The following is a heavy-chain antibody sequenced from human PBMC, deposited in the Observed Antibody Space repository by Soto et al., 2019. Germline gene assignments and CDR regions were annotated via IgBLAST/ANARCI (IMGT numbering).Heavy chain of an antibody. J-gene: IGHJ6*02. D-gene: IGHD2-2*01. CDR3: ARRDVVVPAAITLDYYYYYGMDV. V-gene: IGHV1-69*01. CDR2: IIPIFGTA. Sequence: GXSVKVSCKASRGTFSSYAISWVRQAPAQRLEWMGGIIPIFGTANYAQKFQGRVTITADESTSTAYMELSSLRSEDTAVYYCARRDVVVPAAITLDYYYYYGMDVWGQGTTVTVSS. CDR1: RGTFSSYA.